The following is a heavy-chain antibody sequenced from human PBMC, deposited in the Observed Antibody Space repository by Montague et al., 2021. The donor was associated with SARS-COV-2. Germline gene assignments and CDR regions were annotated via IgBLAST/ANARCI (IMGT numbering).Heavy chain of an antibody. J-gene: IGHJ5*02. D-gene: IGHD2-2*01. CDR1: GGSFSGYY. CDR2: INHSGTT. V-gene: IGHV4-34*01. Sequence: SETLSLTCAVYGGSFSGYYWSWIRQSPGKGLEWIGEINHSGTTNYNPSLKSRVLISADTSKNQISLKTSTVTAADTAVYYCARGGRGSRYHLLSGTWFDPWGQGTLVTVSS. CDR3: ARGGRGSRYHLLSGTWFDP.